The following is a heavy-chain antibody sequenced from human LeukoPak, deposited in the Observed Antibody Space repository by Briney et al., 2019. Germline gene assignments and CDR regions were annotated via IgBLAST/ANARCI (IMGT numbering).Heavy chain of an antibody. V-gene: IGHV3-30*03. CDR3: ARSEYSFDY. CDR1: GFTFSSYG. J-gene: IGHJ4*02. CDR2: ISYDGSNK. Sequence: GGSLRLSCAASGFTFSSYGMHWVRQAPGKGLEWVAVISYDGSNKYYADSVKGRFTISRDNSKNTLYLQMNSLRVEDTAVYYCARSEYSFDYWGQGTLVTVSS.